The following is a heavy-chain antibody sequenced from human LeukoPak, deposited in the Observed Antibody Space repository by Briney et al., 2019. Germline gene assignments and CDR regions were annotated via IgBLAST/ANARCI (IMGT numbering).Heavy chain of an antibody. V-gene: IGHV4-39*07. CDR2: IYYSGST. Sequence: PSETLSLTCTVSGGSISSSSYYWGWIRQPPGKGLEWIGSIYYSGSTYYNPSLKSRATISVDTSKNQFSLKLSSVTAAGTAVAYCARDPKWLAAPGAFDIWVQATMVSVSS. CDR1: GGSISSSSYY. D-gene: IGHD6-19*01. CDR3: ARDPKWLAAPGAFDI. J-gene: IGHJ3*02.